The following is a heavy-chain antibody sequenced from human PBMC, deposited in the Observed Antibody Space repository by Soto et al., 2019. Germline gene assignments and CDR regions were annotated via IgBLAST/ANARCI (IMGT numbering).Heavy chain of an antibody. D-gene: IGHD6-19*01. CDR1: GASISSYH. CDR2: IHYSGST. Sequence: SETLSLTCAVSGASISSYHWSWIRQPPGKGLEWIGYIHYSGSTNYSPSLKSRVTISLDTSESRFSLKLSSVTAADTAVYYCAGLAPLILAGTSHYHALDVWAQGTTVTVS. J-gene: IGHJ6*02. CDR3: AGLAPLILAGTSHYHALDV. V-gene: IGHV4-59*08.